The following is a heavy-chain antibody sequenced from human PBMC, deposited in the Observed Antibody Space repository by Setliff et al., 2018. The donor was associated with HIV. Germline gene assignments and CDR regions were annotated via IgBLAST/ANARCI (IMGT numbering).Heavy chain of an antibody. V-gene: IGHV3-74*01. J-gene: IGHJ4*02. CDR2: INSDGTST. CDR3: ARDVLRGSSFFDY. CDR1: GFTFNTYA. Sequence: PGGSLRLSCAASGFTFNTYAMSWVRQAPGKGLVWVSRINSDGTSTTYAASVKGRFTISRDNAKDKLDLQMNSLRAEDTAVYYCARDVLRGSSFFDYWGQGTLVTVSS. D-gene: IGHD3-10*01.